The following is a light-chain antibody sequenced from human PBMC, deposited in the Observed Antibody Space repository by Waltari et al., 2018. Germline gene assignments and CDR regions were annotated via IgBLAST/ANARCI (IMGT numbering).Light chain of an antibody. Sequence: EIVLTQSPGTLSLSPGERATLSCRASQNVGTYLAWYQQKPGQAPRLLIYHAPSRATGIPDRFSGSGAGTDFSLTISRLEPEDFAVYYCQNHERLPAMFGQGTNVEIK. J-gene: IGKJ1*01. V-gene: IGKV3-20*01. CDR3: QNHERLPAM. CDR1: QNVGTY. CDR2: HAP.